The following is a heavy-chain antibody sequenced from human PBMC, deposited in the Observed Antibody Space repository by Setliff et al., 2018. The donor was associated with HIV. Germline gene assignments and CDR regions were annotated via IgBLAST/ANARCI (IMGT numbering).Heavy chain of an antibody. D-gene: IGHD3-9*01. V-gene: IGHV4-61*09. J-gene: IGHJ4*02. CDR1: AGSIRSSTYY. CDR2: IHTSGST. Sequence: PSETLSLTCTVSAGSIRSSTYYWSWIRQPAGKGLEWIGQIHTSGSTNYNPSLESRVLILVDTSKNQFSLKLSSVTAADTAVYYCASYDILTGYYGHYFDYWGQGTLVTVSS. CDR3: ASYDILTGYYGHYFDY.